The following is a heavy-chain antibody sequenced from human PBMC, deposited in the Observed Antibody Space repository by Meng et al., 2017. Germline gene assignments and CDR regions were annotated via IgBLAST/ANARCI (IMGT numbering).Heavy chain of an antibody. D-gene: IGHD6-19*01. CDR2: INAGNSDT. J-gene: IGHJ4*02. Sequence: QGQLVQSGAEVKKPGAAVKVSCKASGYTFTGYYMHWVRQAPGQRLEWMGWINAGNSDTKYSQKLQGRVTITRDTSASTVYMEVSSLRSEDTGVYYCARAIAVSGTGRFDYWGQGTLVTVSS. CDR1: GYTFTGYY. V-gene: IGHV1-3*01. CDR3: ARAIAVSGTGRFDY.